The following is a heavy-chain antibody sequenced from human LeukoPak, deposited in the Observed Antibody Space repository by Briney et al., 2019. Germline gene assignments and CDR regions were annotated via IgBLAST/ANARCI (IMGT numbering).Heavy chain of an antibody. CDR2: IYFRGNT. D-gene: IGHD6-13*01. Sequence: NPSETLSLTCTVSGGSISSSNYYWGWIRQPPGKGLGWVGGIYFRGNTYYKPSLKSRVSISVDTSNNQFSLKLSSVTAADTDVYYCARLGQQQLVLGMGYFQHWGQGTLVTVSS. V-gene: IGHV4-39*07. CDR1: GGSISSSNYY. CDR3: ARLGQQQLVLGMGYFQH. J-gene: IGHJ1*01.